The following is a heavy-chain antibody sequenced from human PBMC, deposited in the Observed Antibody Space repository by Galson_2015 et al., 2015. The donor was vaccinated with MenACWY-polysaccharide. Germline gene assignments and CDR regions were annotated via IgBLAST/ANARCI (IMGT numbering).Heavy chain of an antibody. CDR1: GSRFSNSG. J-gene: IGHJ3*01. CDR3: AREGSRIVFHAFDF. Sequence: SLRLSCAASGSRFSNSGMHWVRQAPGKGLEWVAVIQYDESKIVYADSVKGRFTISRDNSKNTLFLEMNSLGAEDTAVYYCAREGSRIVFHAFDFWGQGTMVTVSS. CDR2: IQYDESKI. D-gene: IGHD6-13*01. V-gene: IGHV3-33*01.